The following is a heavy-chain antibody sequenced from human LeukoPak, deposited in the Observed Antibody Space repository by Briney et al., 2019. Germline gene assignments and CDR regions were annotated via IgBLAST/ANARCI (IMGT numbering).Heavy chain of an antibody. Sequence: GGSLRLSCAASGFTFTASWMHWFRQAPGKGLVWVSRIESDGTSTTYADSVKGRFTISRDNAKNTLYLQMNSLRAEDTAVYYCARDQYSSTWYRGAFDVWGQGTMVSVSS. CDR3: ARDQYSSTWYRGAFDV. CDR1: GFTFTASW. D-gene: IGHD6-13*01. J-gene: IGHJ3*01. V-gene: IGHV3-74*01. CDR2: IESDGTST.